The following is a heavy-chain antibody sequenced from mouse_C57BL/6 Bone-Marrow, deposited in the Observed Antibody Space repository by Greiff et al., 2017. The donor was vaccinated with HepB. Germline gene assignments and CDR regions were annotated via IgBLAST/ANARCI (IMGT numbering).Heavy chain of an antibody. D-gene: IGHD4-1*01. CDR2: IYPGGGYT. V-gene: IGHV1-63*01. J-gene: IGHJ4*01. CDR1: GYTFTNYW. CDR3: ARSNSNWDGAMDY. Sequence: EQLQQSGAELVRPGTSVKMSCKASGYTFTNYWIGWAKQRPGHGLEWIGDIYPGGGYTNYNEKFKGKATLTADKSSSTAYMQFSSLTSEDSAIYYCARSNSNWDGAMDYWGQGTSVTVSS.